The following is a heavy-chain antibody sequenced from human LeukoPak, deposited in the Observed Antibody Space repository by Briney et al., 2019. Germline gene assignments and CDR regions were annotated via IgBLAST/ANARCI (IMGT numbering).Heavy chain of an antibody. J-gene: IGHJ4*02. V-gene: IGHV4-34*01. D-gene: IGHD1-26*01. CDR2: INHSGRT. CDR3: AKYGPGSGSYSTSWYFHQ. CDR1: GGSCSDYY. Sequence: SETLSLTCAVYGGSCSDYYWTWIRQSPGKGLEWIGEINHSGRTNYNPSLESRVTISLDTSKNQFSLKLNSVTGADTAVYYCAKYGPGSGSYSTSWYFHQWGQGTLVTVSS.